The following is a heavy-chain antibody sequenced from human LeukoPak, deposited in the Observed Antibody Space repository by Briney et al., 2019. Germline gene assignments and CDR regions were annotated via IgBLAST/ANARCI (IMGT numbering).Heavy chain of an antibody. J-gene: IGHJ4*02. CDR2: IYHNGAT. Sequence: SSETLSLTCAVSGGSISSSSSICWTWVRQPSGEGLEWIGEIYHNGATNYNPSLKSRVTMLLDKSKNQFFLKLNSVTAADTAVYYCARNGGNSDYDYWGQGTLVTVSS. V-gene: IGHV4-4*02. D-gene: IGHD4-23*01. CDR3: ARNGGNSDYDY. CDR1: GGSISSSSSIC.